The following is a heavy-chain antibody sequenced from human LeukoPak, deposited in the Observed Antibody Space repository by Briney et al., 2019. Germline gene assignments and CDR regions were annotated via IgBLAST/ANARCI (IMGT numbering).Heavy chain of an antibody. CDR1: GFTFSSYW. Sequence: GSLRLSCAAAGFTFSSYWMSWVRQPPGKGLEWIGEIYHSGSTNYNPSLKSRVTISVDKSKNQFSLKLSSVTAADTAVYYCAGSIVVVTAIHYWGQGTLVTVSS. CDR3: AGSIVVVTAIHY. V-gene: IGHV4-4*02. D-gene: IGHD2-21*02. J-gene: IGHJ4*02. CDR2: IYHSGST.